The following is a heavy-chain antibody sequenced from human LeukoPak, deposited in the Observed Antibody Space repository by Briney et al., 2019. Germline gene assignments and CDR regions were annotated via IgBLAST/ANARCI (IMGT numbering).Heavy chain of an antibody. V-gene: IGHV4-4*07. CDR3: ARDRNSRGFDP. J-gene: IGHJ5*02. D-gene: IGHD6-13*01. CDR2: IYTSGST. CDR1: GGSISSYY. Sequence: PSETLSLTCAVSGGSISSYYWSWIRQPAGKGLEWIGRIYTSGSTNYNPSLKSRVTMSVDTSKNQFSLKLSSVTATDTAVYYCARDRNSRGFDPWGQGTLVTVSS.